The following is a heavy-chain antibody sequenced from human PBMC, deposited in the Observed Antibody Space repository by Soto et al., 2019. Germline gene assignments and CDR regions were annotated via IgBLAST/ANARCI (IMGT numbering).Heavy chain of an antibody. Sequence: ESLRLSCAASVFTFSNHWMTWVRQAPGKGLGWVANIKQDGSETHYVDSVKGRFTISRDNAQNSLYLQMNNLRAEDTGVYFCARGFSPDYWGQGTLVTVSS. D-gene: IGHD3-3*01. J-gene: IGHJ4*02. CDR1: VFTFSNHW. CDR3: ARGFSPDY. V-gene: IGHV3-7*01. CDR2: IKQDGSET.